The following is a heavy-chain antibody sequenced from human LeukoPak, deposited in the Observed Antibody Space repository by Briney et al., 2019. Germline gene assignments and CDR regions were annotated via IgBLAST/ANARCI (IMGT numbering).Heavy chain of an antibody. D-gene: IGHD6-13*01. CDR1: GYTFTGYY. V-gene: IGHV1-2*02. J-gene: IGHJ5*02. CDR2: INPNSGGT. CDR3: ARTEQLVRWWFDP. Sequence: VSVKVSCKASGYTFTGYYTHWVRQAPGQGLEWMGWINPNSGGTNYAQKFQGRVTMTRDTSISTAYMELSRLRSDDTAVYYCARTEQLVRWWFDPWGQGTLVTVSS.